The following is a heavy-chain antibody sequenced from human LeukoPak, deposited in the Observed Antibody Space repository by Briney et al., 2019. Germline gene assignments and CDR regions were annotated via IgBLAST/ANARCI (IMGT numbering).Heavy chain of an antibody. CDR2: IYYSGST. D-gene: IGHD3-22*01. Sequence: PSETLSLTCTVSGGSISSGGYYWSWIRQPPGKGLEWIGYIYYSGSTNYNPSLKSRVTISVDTSKNQFSLKLSSVTAADTAVYYCAQSYDSSGFYNYWGQGTLVTVSS. CDR1: GGSISSGGYY. J-gene: IGHJ4*02. CDR3: AQSYDSSGFYNY. V-gene: IGHV4-61*08.